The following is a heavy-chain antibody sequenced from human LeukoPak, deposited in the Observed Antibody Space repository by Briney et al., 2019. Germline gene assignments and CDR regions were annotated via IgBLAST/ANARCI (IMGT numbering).Heavy chain of an antibody. D-gene: IGHD6-13*01. CDR3: ATQPSSSRDTFDYYYYGMDV. CDR2: FDPEDGET. CDR1: GYTLTELS. Sequence: GASVKVSCKVCGYTLTELSMHGVRQAAGKGGEWVGGFDPEDGETIYAQKFQGRVTMTEDTSTDTAYMARRSLRSEDTTVYYCATQPSSSRDTFDYYYYGMDVWGQGTTVTVSS. J-gene: IGHJ6*02. V-gene: IGHV1-24*01.